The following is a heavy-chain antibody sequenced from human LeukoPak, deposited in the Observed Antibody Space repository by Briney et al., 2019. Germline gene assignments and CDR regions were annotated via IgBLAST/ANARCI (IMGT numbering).Heavy chain of an antibody. CDR2: IYYSGST. J-gene: IGHJ5*02. CDR3: ARAAGIWFDP. D-gene: IGHD6-13*01. CDR1: GGSVSSGSYY. V-gene: IGHV4-61*01. Sequence: PSETLSLTCTVSGGSVSSGSYYWSWIRQPPGKGLEWIGYIYYSGSTNYNPSPKSRVTISVDTSKNQFSLKLSSVTAADTAVYYCARAAGIWFDPWGQGTLVTVSS.